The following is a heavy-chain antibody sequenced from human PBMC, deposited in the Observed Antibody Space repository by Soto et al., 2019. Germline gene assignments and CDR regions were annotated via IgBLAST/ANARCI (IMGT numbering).Heavy chain of an antibody. J-gene: IGHJ4*02. CDR2: ISHDGSNK. CDR1: GFTFRSYA. V-gene: IGHV3-30-3*01. CDR3: ARGGYLFDY. Sequence: QVQLVESGGGVVQPARYLRLSCAASGFTFRSYAMHWVRQAPGQGLEWVAVISHDGSNKYYADSVKGRFTISRDNSKNTLYLQMNSLRAEDTAVYYCARGGYLFDYWGQGTLVTVS. D-gene: IGHD3-16*02.